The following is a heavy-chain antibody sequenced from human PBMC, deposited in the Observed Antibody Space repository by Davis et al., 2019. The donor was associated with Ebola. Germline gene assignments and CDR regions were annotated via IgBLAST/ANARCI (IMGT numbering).Heavy chain of an antibody. V-gene: IGHV1-69*13. CDR1: GGTFSSYA. Sequence: SSVNVSCKASGGTFSSYAISWVRQAPGQGLEWMGGIIPIFGTANYAQKFQGRVTITADESTSTAYMELSSLRSEDTAVYYCANEKDYYDSSGYYYVEQYWGQGTLVTVSS. CDR2: IIPIFGTA. CDR3: ANEKDYYDSSGYYYVEQY. J-gene: IGHJ4*02. D-gene: IGHD3-22*01.